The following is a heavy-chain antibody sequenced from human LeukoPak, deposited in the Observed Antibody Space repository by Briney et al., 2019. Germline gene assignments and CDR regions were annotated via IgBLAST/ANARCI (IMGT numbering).Heavy chain of an antibody. CDR2: ISPNNGNT. V-gene: IGHV1-18*01. CDR1: GYSFGTSS. D-gene: IGHD2/OR15-2a*01. Sequence: ASVKVSCKAFGYSFGTSSISWVRQAPGQRLEWMGWISPNNGNTHYAQGVQGRVTMTTDTSRSTAYMELRSLRSDDTAVYYCTRVRNSNNRWGAFDIWGQGTMVTVSS. J-gene: IGHJ3*02. CDR3: TRVRNSNNRWGAFDI.